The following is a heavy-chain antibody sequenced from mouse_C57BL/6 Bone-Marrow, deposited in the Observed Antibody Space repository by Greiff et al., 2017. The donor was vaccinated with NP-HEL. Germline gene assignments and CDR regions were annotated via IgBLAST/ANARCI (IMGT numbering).Heavy chain of an antibody. Sequence: QVQLKESGAELVRPGTSVKVSCKASGYAFTNYLIEWVKQRPGQGLEWIGVINPGSGGTNYNEKFKGKATLTADKSSSTAYMQLSSLTSEDSAVYFCARWGTTVVAVDYWGQGTTLTVSS. V-gene: IGHV1-54*01. CDR1: GYAFTNYL. CDR2: INPGSGGT. J-gene: IGHJ2*01. CDR3: ARWGTTVVAVDY. D-gene: IGHD1-1*01.